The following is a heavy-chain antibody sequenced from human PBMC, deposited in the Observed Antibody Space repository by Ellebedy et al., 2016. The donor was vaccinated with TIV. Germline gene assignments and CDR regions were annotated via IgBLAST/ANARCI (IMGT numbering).Heavy chain of an antibody. CDR3: ARHTSYCGGAWCNYFDY. J-gene: IGHJ4*02. CDR2: IYTGDSDS. Sequence: GGSLRLXXQGSRSNFPNSWIVWVRQKPGKGLEWMGRIYTGDSDSKYNPSFQGHVTISVDKSINTAYLQWSSLKAADTAIYYCARHTSYCGGAWCNYFDYWGQGTLVTVSS. CDR1: RSNFPNSW. D-gene: IGHD2-21*01. V-gene: IGHV5-51*01.